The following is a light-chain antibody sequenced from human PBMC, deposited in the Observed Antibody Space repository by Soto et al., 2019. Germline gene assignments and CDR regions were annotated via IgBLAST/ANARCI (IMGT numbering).Light chain of an antibody. V-gene: IGKV3-20*01. Sequence: EFVLTQSPGTLSLSPGERATLSCRASQSVSSSYLAWYQQKPGQAPRPLIYGASSRATGIPDRFSGSGSGTDFTLTISRLEPEDFAVYYCQQYGSSPFTFGPGTKVDIK. CDR3: QQYGSSPFT. J-gene: IGKJ3*01. CDR1: QSVSSSY. CDR2: GAS.